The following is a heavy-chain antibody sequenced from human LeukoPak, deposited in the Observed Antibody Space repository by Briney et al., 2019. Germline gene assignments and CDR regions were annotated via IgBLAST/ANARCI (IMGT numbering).Heavy chain of an antibody. CDR1: GFTVSSNY. Sequence: GGSLRLSCAASGFTVSSNYMSWVRQAPGKGLEWVSVIYSGGTTYYADSVKGRFTISRDNSKNTLYLQMNSLRAEDTAVYYCARAAGGHYYDSSGYLNYWGQGTLVTASS. CDR2: IYSGGTT. CDR3: ARAAGGHYYDSSGYLNY. V-gene: IGHV3-53*01. D-gene: IGHD3-22*01. J-gene: IGHJ4*02.